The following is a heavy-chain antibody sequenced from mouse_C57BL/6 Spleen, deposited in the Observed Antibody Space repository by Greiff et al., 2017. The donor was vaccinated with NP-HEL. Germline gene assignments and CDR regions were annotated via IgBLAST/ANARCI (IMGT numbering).Heavy chain of an antibody. J-gene: IGHJ4*01. CDR3: ARGGNYEGIYAMDY. CDR2: INPNYGTT. D-gene: IGHD2-1*01. Sequence: VQLKQSGPELVKPGASVKISCKASGYSFTDYNMNWVKQSNGKSLEWIGVINPNYGTTSYNQKFKGKATLTVDQSSSTAYMQLNSLTSEDSAVYYCARGGNYEGIYAMDYWGQGTSVTVSS. V-gene: IGHV1-39*01. CDR1: GYSFTDYN.